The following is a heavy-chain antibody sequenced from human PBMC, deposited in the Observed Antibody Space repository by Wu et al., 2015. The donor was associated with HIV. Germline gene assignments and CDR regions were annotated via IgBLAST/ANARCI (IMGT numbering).Heavy chain of an antibody. Sequence: QVHLVQSGAEVKKPGSSVKVSCKASGGIFTKYDINWVRQAPGKGLEWMGRIIPMVGIANYAQTFQGRFTMTAEKSTNTAYMELNSLRSDDTAVYYCATERHWPLHYFDYWDQGTLVIVSS. J-gene: IGHJ4*02. CDR2: IIPMVGIA. CDR3: ATERHWPLHYFDY. V-gene: IGHV1-69*04. D-gene: IGHD1-1*01. CDR1: GGIFTKYD.